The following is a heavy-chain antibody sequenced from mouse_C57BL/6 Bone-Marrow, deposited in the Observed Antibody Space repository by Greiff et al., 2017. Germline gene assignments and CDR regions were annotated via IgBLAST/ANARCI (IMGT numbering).Heavy chain of an antibody. D-gene: IGHD1-2*01. V-gene: IGHV5-6*03. Sequence: EVKLVESGGGLVKPGGSLKLSCAASGFTFSSYGMSWVRQTPDKRLEWVATISSGGSYTYYPDSVKGRFTISRDNAKNTLYLQMSSLKSEDTAMYYCARLRNYGLFDYWGQGTTLTVSS. J-gene: IGHJ2*01. CDR2: ISSGGSYT. CDR3: ARLRNYGLFDY. CDR1: GFTFSSYG.